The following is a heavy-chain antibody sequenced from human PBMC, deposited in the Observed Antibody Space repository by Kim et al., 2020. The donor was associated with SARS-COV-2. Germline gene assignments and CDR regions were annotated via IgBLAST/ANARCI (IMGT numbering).Heavy chain of an antibody. V-gene: IGHV4-4*02. CDR2: IYHSGST. D-gene: IGHD3-22*01. CDR3: ARRGISSGYYYGY. CDR1: GGSTSSSNW. J-gene: IGHJ4*02. Sequence: LRRTLSLTCAVSGGSTSSSNWWSWVRQPPGKGLEWIGEIYHSGSTNYNPSLKSRVTISVDKSKNQFSLKLNSVTAADTAVYYCARRGISSGYYYGYWGQGTLVTVSS.